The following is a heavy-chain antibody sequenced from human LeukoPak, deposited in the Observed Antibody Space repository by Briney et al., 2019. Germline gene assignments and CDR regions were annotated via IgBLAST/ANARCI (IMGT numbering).Heavy chain of an antibody. D-gene: IGHD3-22*01. CDR1: GGSISSYY. CDR3: ARGTWVPSLVVINYYFDY. CDR2: ILYSGNT. J-gene: IGHJ4*02. Sequence: SETLSLTCTVSGGSISSYYWSWIRQPPGKGLEWIGYILYSGNTNYNPSLKSRVTISVDTSKNQFSLKLSSVAAADTAVYYCARGTWVPSLVVINYYFDYWGQGTLVTVSS. V-gene: IGHV4-59*01.